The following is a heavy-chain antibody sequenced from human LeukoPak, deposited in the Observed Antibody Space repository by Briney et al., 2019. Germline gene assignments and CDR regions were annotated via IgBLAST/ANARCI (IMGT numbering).Heavy chain of an antibody. CDR1: GGSISSNRYA. J-gene: IGHJ5*02. CDR2: VYYTGST. D-gene: IGHD2-8*01. CDR3: TRHVVPWGYCTSSSCNQLGP. V-gene: IGHV4-39*01. Sequence: SETLSLTCSASGGSISSNRYAWGWVRQPPGKGLEWIGYVYYTGSTTFNPSLRSRVTISLDTSKNQFSLKLNSVTATDTAVYYCTRHVVPWGYCTSSSCNQLGPWGQGTLVTVSS.